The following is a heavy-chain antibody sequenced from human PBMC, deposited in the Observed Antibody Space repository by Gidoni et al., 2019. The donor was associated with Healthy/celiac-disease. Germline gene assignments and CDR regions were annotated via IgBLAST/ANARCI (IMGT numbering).Heavy chain of an antibody. J-gene: IGHJ5*02. Sequence: EVQLLESGGGLVQPGGSLRLSCAASGFPFSSYSMLWVRQAPGKGLEWVSAISGSGGSTYYADSVKGRFTISRDNSKNTLYLQMNSLRAEDTAVYYCAKDPTGYCSSTSCYYNWFDPWGQGTLVTVSS. V-gene: IGHV3-23*01. CDR3: AKDPTGYCSSTSCYYNWFDP. CDR2: ISGSGGST. D-gene: IGHD2-2*01. CDR1: GFPFSSYS.